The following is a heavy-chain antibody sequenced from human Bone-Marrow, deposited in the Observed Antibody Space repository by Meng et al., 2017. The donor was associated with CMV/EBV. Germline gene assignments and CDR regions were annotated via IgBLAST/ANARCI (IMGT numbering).Heavy chain of an antibody. CDR3: ARDLFDYGMDV. J-gene: IGHJ6*01. CDR1: GYTFTGYY. CDR2: INPNSDGT. V-gene: IGHV1-2*02. Sequence: ASVKVSCKASGYTFTGYYMHWVRQAPGQGLEWMGWINPNSDGTNYAQKFQGRVTMTRDTSISTAYMELSRLRSDDTAVYYCARDLFDYGMDVWGQGTTVTVSS. D-gene: IGHD3-3*01.